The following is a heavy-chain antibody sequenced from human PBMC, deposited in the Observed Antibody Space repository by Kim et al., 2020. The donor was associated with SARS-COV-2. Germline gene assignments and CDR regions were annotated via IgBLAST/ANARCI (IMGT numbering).Heavy chain of an antibody. D-gene: IGHD6-13*01. Sequence: NPPPQSRVPISVDTSKNQFSLKLSSVSAADTAVYYCARSSSWYYYYYGMDVWGQGTTVTVSS. V-gene: IGHV4-59*01. CDR3: ARSSSWYYYYYGMDV. J-gene: IGHJ6*02.